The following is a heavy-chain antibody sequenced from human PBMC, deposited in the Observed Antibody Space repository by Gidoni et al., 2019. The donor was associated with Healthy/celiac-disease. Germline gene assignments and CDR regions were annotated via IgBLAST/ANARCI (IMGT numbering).Heavy chain of an antibody. CDR1: GGTFGSDA. CDR3: HEFLTGTASFYYGMDV. Sequence: QVQLVQSGAGGKKPGSSVKFSCKSSGGTFGSDAISWVRQAPGQGLEWMGGIIPIFGPANYAQKFQGRVTITADESTSTAYMELSSLRSEDTAVYYCHEFLTGTASFYYGMDVWGQGTTVTVSS. J-gene: IGHJ6*02. CDR2: IIPIFGPA. D-gene: IGHD1-20*01. V-gene: IGHV1-69*01.